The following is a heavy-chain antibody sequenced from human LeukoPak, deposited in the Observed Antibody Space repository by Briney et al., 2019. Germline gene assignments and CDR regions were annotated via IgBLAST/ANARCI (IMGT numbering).Heavy chain of an antibody. Sequence: PSGTLSLTCVVSGGSISSSDWWSWVRQPPGKGLEWIGSICYSGSTYYNPSLKSRVTISVDTSKNQFSLKLSSVTAADTAVYYCARDKPIGYSSSWYDYWGQGTLVTVSS. CDR1: GGSISSSDW. V-gene: IGHV4-4*02. CDR3: ARDKPIGYSSSWYDY. CDR2: ICYSGST. J-gene: IGHJ4*02. D-gene: IGHD6-13*01.